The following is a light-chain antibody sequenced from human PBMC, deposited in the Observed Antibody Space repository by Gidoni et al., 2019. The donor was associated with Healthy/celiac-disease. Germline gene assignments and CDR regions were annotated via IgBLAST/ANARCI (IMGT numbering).Light chain of an antibody. CDR3: QQLNSYPT. J-gene: IGKJ1*01. V-gene: IGKV1-9*01. CDR1: QGISSY. CDR2: AAS. Sequence: DIQLTQSPSFLSASVGDRVTITCRASQGISSYLAWYQQKPGKAPKILIYAASTLQSGVPSRFSGSGSGTEFTLTISSLQPEDFATYYCQQLNSYPTFGQGTKVEIK.